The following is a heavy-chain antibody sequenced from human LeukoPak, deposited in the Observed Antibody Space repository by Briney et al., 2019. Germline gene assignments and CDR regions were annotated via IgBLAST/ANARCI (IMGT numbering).Heavy chain of an antibody. CDR3: ARGATVVNWGHYYYYMDV. D-gene: IGHD4-23*01. CDR2: INPNSGGT. CDR1: GYTFTGYY. Sequence: ASVKVSCKASGYTFTGYYMHWVRQAPGQGLEWMGWINPNSGGTNYAQKFQGRVTMTRDTSISTAYMELSRLRSDDTAVYYCARGATVVNWGHYYYYMDVWGKGTTVTISS. V-gene: IGHV1-2*02. J-gene: IGHJ6*03.